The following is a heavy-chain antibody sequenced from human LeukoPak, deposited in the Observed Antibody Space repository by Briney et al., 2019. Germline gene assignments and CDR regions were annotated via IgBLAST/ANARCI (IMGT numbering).Heavy chain of an antibody. J-gene: IGHJ5*02. D-gene: IGHD1-1*01. Sequence: SEALSLTCTVSGGSISSYYWSWSRQPPGKGLGWIGYIYYSGSTNYNPSLKSRVTISVDTSKNQFSLKLSSVTAADTAVYYCARGRTTGTTRFDPWGQGTLVTVSS. CDR3: ARGRTTGTTRFDP. V-gene: IGHV4-59*01. CDR2: IYYSGST. CDR1: GGSISSYY.